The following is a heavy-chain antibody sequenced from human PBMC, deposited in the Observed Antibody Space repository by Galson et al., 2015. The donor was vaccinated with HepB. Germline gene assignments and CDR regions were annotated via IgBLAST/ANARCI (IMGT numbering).Heavy chain of an antibody. D-gene: IGHD3-16*01. Sequence: SCKASGYTFTSYGISWVRQAPGQGLEWMGWISAYNGNTNYAQKLQGRVTMTTDTSTSTAYMELRSLRSDDTAVYYCAREGDYVWGRNPPSGLQVSYYFDYWGQGTLVTVSS. CDR3: AREGDYVWGRNPPSGLQVSYYFDY. J-gene: IGHJ4*02. V-gene: IGHV1-18*01. CDR1: GYTFTSYG. CDR2: ISAYNGNT.